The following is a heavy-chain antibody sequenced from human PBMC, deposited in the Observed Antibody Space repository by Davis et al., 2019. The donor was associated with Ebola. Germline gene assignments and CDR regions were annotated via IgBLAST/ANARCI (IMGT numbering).Heavy chain of an antibody. CDR1: GGSISSYY. CDR2: ISNSGST. V-gene: IGHV4-59*12. Sequence: MPSETLSLTCTASGGSISSYYWSWIRQPPGKGLEWIGYISNSGSTNYNPSLKSRVTTSVDTSKNQFSLKLSSVTAADTAVYYCARGRLLWFGELFPWGQGTLVTVSS. CDR3: ARGRLLWFGELFP. J-gene: IGHJ5*02. D-gene: IGHD3-10*01.